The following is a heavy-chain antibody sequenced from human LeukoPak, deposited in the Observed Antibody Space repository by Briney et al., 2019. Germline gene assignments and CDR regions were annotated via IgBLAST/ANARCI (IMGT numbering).Heavy chain of an antibody. D-gene: IGHD3-10*01. CDR2: ISGSGTII. Sequence: GGSLRLSCAASGFTFSTYEMNWVRQAPGKGLEWGSHISGSGTIIYYADSVKGRFTISRDNAKNSPYLQMNSLRAEDTAVYYCARVGSQLWLGEYIRTGFDYWGQGTLVTVSS. CDR3: ARVGSQLWLGEYIRTGFDY. CDR1: GFTFSTYE. V-gene: IGHV3-48*03. J-gene: IGHJ4*02.